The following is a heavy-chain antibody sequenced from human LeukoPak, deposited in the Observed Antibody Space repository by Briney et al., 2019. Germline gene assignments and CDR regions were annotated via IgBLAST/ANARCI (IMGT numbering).Heavy chain of an antibody. V-gene: IGHV3-72*01. J-gene: IGHJ3*01. CDR1: GFTFSDHY. D-gene: IGHD2-2*01. CDR2: SRNKANSYTT. Sequence: GGSLRLSCAASGFTFSDHYIDWVRQAPGKGLEWVGRSRNKANSYTTEYAASVKGRFTISRDDSKNSLYPQMNSLKTEDTAVYYCAPGGDYCSTTSCPSWGQGTMVTVSS. CDR3: APGGDYCSTTSCPS.